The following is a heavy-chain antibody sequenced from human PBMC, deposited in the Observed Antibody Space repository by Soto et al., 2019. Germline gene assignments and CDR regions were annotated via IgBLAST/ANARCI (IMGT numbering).Heavy chain of an antibody. CDR1: GFTFTSYA. J-gene: IGHJ4*02. V-gene: IGHV3-30*18. CDR3: AKSYNTGWYVHFDF. CDR2: ISHDGNNK. D-gene: IGHD6-19*01. Sequence: QPGGSLRLSCAVSGFTFTSYAMHWVRQAPGKGLGWVALISHDGNNKYYADSVTGRFTISRDNSKNTLSLQMSSLRTDDTAVYYCAKSYNTGWYVHFDFWGQGTQVTVSS.